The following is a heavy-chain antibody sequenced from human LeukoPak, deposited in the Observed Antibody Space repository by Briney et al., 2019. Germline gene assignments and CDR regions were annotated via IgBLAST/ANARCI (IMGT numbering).Heavy chain of an antibody. V-gene: IGHV1-46*01. CDR3: ARLGATLGY. J-gene: IGHJ4*02. CDR1: GYTVTNYF. Sequence: ASVKVSCKASGYTVTNYFIHWVRQAPGQGLEWMGIINPSGGSTSYAQKFQGRVTMTRDTSTSTVYMELSSLRSEDTAVYYCARLGATLGYWGQGTLVTVSS. D-gene: IGHD1-26*01. CDR2: INPSGGST.